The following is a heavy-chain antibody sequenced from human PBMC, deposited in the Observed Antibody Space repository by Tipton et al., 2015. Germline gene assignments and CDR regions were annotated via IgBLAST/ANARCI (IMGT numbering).Heavy chain of an antibody. V-gene: IGHV1-8*01. CDR2: MNPVSGNT. J-gene: IGHJ4*02. CDR1: GYIFTNYD. Sequence: QLVQSGAEVKKPGASVKVSCKASGYIFTNYDMNWVRQATGQGLEWMGWMNPVSGNTGYAQKFQGRVTMTRDTSIGTVYMELISLRSDDTAAYYCARGEAYFDYWGQGTLVTVSS. CDR3: ARGEAYFDY.